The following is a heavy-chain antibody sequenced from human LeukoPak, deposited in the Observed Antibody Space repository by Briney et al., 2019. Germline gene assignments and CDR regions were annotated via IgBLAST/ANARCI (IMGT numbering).Heavy chain of an antibody. CDR3: ARGPILYSGYDGGSWFDP. J-gene: IGHJ5*02. CDR1: GYTFTGYY. Sequence: GASVKVSCKASGYTFTGYYMHWVRQAPGQGLEWMGWINPNSGGTNYAQKFQGRVTMTRDTSISTAYMELSRLRSDDTAVYYCARGPILYSGYDGGSWFDPWGQGTLVTVSS. V-gene: IGHV1-2*02. CDR2: INPNSGGT. D-gene: IGHD5-12*01.